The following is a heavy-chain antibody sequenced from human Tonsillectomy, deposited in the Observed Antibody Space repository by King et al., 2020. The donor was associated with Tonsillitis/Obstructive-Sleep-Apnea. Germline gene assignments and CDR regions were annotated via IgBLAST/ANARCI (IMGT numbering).Heavy chain of an antibody. CDR2: IRSKAYGGTA. J-gene: IGHJ5*01. CDR3: ARARRIMITFGGVNVFDY. D-gene: IGHD3-16*02. V-gene: IGHV3-49*04. CDR1: GFTFGDYT. Sequence: VQLVESGGYLVQPGRSLRLSCSVSGFTFGDYTMNWVRQAPGKGLEWVGLIRSKAYGGTADYAASVKGRFTISRDDSRSIAYLQMNSLKTEDTAVYYCARARRIMITFGGVNVFDYWGHGTLVSVSS.